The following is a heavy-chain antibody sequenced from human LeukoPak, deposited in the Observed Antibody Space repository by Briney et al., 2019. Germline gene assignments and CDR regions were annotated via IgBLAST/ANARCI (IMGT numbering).Heavy chain of an antibody. CDR1: GYTFTGYY. D-gene: IGHD3-22*01. V-gene: IGHV1-2*02. J-gene: IGHJ4*02. CDR3: AGEPWDSSGYSFPGY. CDR2: INSNSGGT. Sequence: ASVKVSCKASGYTFTGYYMHWVRQAPGQGPEWVGWINSNSGGTNYAQKFHGRVTMTRDRSICTASMELRRLRSDDPAVYYCAGEPWDSSGYSFPGYCGQGTLVTVSS.